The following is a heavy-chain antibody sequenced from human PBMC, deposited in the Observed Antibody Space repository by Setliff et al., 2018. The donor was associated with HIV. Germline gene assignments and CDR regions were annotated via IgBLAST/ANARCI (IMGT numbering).Heavy chain of an antibody. Sequence: SETLSLTCTVSGASLNSGSYFRSWIRQPAGKGLEWIGRIYPSGNINYNPSLKSRLTMSIDTSKNQFSLKLSSVTATDTAVYYCARDAGPHYGSGPPLEYWGQGIQVTVS. V-gene: IGHV4-61*02. CDR1: GASLNSGSYF. CDR3: ARDAGPHYGSGPPLEY. D-gene: IGHD3-10*01. J-gene: IGHJ4*02. CDR2: IYPSGNI.